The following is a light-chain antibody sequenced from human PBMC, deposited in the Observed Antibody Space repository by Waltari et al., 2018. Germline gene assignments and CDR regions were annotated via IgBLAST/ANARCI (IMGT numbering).Light chain of an antibody. J-gene: IGLJ3*02. CDR1: NIGRPS. V-gene: IGLV3-21*04. Sequence: SYVLTQPPSVPVAPGQTARITCGGPNIGRPSVTWYHQKPGQAPLLVIYYDSDRPSGIPERFSGSKSGNTATLTITRVEAGDESDYYCQVWDTRTDHWVFGGGTKLTVL. CDR2: YDS. CDR3: QVWDTRTDHWV.